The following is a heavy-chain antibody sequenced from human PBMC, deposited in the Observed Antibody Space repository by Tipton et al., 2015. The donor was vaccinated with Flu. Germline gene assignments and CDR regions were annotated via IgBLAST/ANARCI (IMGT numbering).Heavy chain of an antibody. CDR3: ARHTGDSVRGVIDY. D-gene: IGHD3-10*02. CDR2: IHRSGST. J-gene: IGHJ4*02. CDR1: GDSIRSDYF. V-gene: IGHV4-38-2*01. Sequence: TLSLTCAVSGDSIRSDYFWGWIRQPPGKGLEWIATIHRSGSTKYNPSLKSRVTISVDTSKNQFSLEMRSVTAADMAVYYCARHTGDSVRGVIDYWGQGTLVTVSS.